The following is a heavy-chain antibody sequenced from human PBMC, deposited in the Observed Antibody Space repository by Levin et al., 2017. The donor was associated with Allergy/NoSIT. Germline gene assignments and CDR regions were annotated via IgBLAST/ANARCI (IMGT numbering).Heavy chain of an antibody. CDR3: AREIGVSRPAEYDFWIGYLDS. CDR2: VNPSDGST. V-gene: IGHV1-46*01. J-gene: IGHJ4*02. Sequence: GASVKVSCKASGYSFTGFYIHWVRQAPGQGLEWMGLVNPSDGSTSYAENFQGRVTMTGDTSTSTVHMELSSLRSEDTAVYYCAREIGVSRPAEYDFWIGYLDSWGQGTPVTVSS. D-gene: IGHD3-3*01. CDR1: GYSFTGFY.